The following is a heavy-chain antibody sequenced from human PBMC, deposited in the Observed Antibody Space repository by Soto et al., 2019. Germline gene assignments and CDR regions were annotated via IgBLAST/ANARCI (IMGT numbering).Heavy chain of an antibody. D-gene: IGHD6-19*01. J-gene: IGHJ4*02. Sequence: QITLKESGPTLVKPTQTLTLTCTFSGFSLTTTAVGVGWIRQPPGKAPECLALIYWDGDKRYRPSLRSRLTNTKDTLKNQVVPTMTNMDPVDTATYYRAHGRWLYPFDFWGPGILVTVSS. CDR1: GFSLTTTAVG. V-gene: IGHV2-5*02. CDR3: AHGRWLYPFDF. CDR2: IYWDGDK.